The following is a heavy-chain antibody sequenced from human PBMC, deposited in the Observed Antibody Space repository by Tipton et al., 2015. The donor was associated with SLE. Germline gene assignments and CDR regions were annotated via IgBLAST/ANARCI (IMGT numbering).Heavy chain of an antibody. CDR1: GFTFSSYG. J-gene: IGHJ4*02. V-gene: IGHV3-33*06. CDR3: AKDREYYDSSGYPDY. D-gene: IGHD3-22*01. CDR2: IWYDGSNK. Sequence: SLRLSCAASGFTFSSYGMHWVRQAPGKGLGWVAVIWYDGSNKYYADSVKGRFTISRDNSKNTLYLQMNSLRAENTAVYYCAKDREYYDSSGYPDYWGQGTLVTVSS.